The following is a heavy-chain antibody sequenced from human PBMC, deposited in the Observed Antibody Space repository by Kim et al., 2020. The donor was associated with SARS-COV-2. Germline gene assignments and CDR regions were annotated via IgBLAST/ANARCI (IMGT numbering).Heavy chain of an antibody. CDR3: ARDPGYSSGWYSYYYGM. D-gene: IGHD6-19*01. CDR1: GFNFRSYA. J-gene: IGHJ6*01. Sequence: GGSLRLSCAASGFNFRSYAMHWVRQAPGKGLEWVAVISHDGSNKNYADSAKGRFTISRDNSKNTLYLQMNSLRAEDTAVYYCARDPGYSSGWYSYYYGM. CDR2: ISHDGSNK. V-gene: IGHV3-30*04.